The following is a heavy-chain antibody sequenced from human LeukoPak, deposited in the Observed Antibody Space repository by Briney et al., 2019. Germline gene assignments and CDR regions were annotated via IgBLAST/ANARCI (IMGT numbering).Heavy chain of an antibody. CDR3: ARDKGAMPSGGAFDI. CDR2: IIPILGIA. V-gene: IGHV1-69*04. Sequence: SVKVSCKASGGTFSSYAISWVRQAPGQGLEWMGRIIPILGIANYAQKFQGRVTITADKSTSTAYMELSSLRSEDTAVYYCARDKGAMPSGGAFDIWGQGTMVTVSS. CDR1: GGTFSSYA. D-gene: IGHD2-2*01. J-gene: IGHJ3*02.